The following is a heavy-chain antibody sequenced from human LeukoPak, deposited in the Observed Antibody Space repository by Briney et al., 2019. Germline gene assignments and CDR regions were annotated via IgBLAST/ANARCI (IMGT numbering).Heavy chain of an antibody. D-gene: IGHD3-3*01. Sequence: PGGSLRLSCAASGFTFSSYAMSWVRQAPGKGLEWVSAISGSGGSTYYADSVKGRFTISRDNAKNSLYLQMNSLRAEDTAVYYCARGGKYYDFWSGYYPNWFDPWGQGTLVTVSS. CDR1: GFTFSSYA. J-gene: IGHJ5*02. CDR3: ARGGKYYDFWSGYYPNWFDP. CDR2: ISGSGGST. V-gene: IGHV3-23*01.